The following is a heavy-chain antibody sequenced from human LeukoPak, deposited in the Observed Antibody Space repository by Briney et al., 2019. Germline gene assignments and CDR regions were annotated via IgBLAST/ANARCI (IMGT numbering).Heavy chain of an antibody. V-gene: IGHV3-53*01. CDR3: ATLSDF. J-gene: IGHJ1*01. Sequence: GGSLRLSCAPSGFTPSSNYMTWVRQAPGRGLGWVSVVSRGGSAYYADSVKGRFTIARENSMSTLFLQMNSLRAEDTAVYYCATLSDFWGQGTLVTVSS. CDR2: VSRGGSA. CDR1: GFTPSSNY.